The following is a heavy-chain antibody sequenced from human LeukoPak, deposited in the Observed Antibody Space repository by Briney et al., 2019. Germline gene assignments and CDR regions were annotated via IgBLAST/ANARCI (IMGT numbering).Heavy chain of an antibody. J-gene: IGHJ4*02. CDR3: ARVSAMGDFDC. CDR1: GFSFSSYS. CDR2: ISASSSTI. D-gene: IGHD1-26*01. V-gene: IGHV3-48*01. Sequence: GGSLRLSCAASGFSFSSYSMNWVRQAPGKGLEWVSYISASSSTIYYADSVRGRFTISRDSAKNSLYLQMNSLRVEDTADYFCARVSAMGDFDCWGQGTLVTVSS.